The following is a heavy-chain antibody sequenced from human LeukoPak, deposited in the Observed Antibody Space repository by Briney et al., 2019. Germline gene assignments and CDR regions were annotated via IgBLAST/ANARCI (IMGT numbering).Heavy chain of an antibody. CDR1: GITLANYG. CDR2: VSDSGGST. Sequence: GGSLRLSCVVSGITLANYGMSWVRQAPGKGLEWVAGVSDSGGSTNYADSVKGRFTISRDNPKNTLYLQMNSLRAEDAAVYFCAKRGVVIRVILVGFHKEAYYFDSWGQGALVTVSS. CDR3: AKRGVVIRVILVGFHKEAYYFDS. J-gene: IGHJ4*02. D-gene: IGHD3-22*01. V-gene: IGHV3-23*01.